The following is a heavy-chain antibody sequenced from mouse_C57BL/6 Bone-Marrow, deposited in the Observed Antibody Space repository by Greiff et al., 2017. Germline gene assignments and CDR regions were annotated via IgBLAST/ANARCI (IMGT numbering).Heavy chain of an antibody. J-gene: IGHJ1*03. CDR3: EREEYLSGMGCYFDV. V-gene: IGHV1-62-2*01. CDR2: FYPGGGCT. D-gene: IGHD1-3*01. Sequence: QVQLQQSGAELVKPGASVKLSCKASGYTFTNYCIHWVKQRTGQGLEWIGWFYPGGGCTKYNEKFKGKATLTADKASSTGYMQLRRLTSEDSAIXFCEREEYLSGMGCYFDVWGTGTTLTVSS. CDR1: GYTFTNYC.